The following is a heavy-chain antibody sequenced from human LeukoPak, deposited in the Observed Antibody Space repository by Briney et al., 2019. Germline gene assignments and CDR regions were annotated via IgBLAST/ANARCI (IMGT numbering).Heavy chain of an antibody. Sequence: GGSLRLSCGASGFTFSSYWMHWVRQAPGKGLVWVSRIDGDGRSTNYADSVKGRFTISRDTAKNTLDLRMNSLRAEDAAVYYCAREDYSSSPNAFDIWGQGTMVTVSS. J-gene: IGHJ3*02. V-gene: IGHV3-74*01. CDR2: IDGDGRST. CDR1: GFTFSSYW. D-gene: IGHD6-6*01. CDR3: AREDYSSSPNAFDI.